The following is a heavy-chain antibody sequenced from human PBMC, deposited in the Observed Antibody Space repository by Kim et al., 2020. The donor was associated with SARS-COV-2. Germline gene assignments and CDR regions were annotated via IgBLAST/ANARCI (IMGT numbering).Heavy chain of an antibody. CDR3: ANDYGDYGPYYFDY. CDR1: GGSFSGYY. D-gene: IGHD4-17*01. V-gene: IGHV4-34*01. Sequence: SETLSLTCAVYGGSFSGYYWSWIRQPPGKGLEWIGEINHSGSTNYNPSLKSRVTISVDTSKNQFSLKLSSVTAADTAVYYCANDYGDYGPYYFDYWGQGTLVTVSS. J-gene: IGHJ4*02. CDR2: INHSGST.